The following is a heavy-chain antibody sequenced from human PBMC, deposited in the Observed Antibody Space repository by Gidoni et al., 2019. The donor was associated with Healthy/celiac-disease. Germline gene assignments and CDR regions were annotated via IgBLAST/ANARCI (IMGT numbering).Heavy chain of an antibody. J-gene: IGHJ4*02. V-gene: IGHV3-15*01. D-gene: IGHD3-22*01. Sequence: EVQLVESGGGLVKPGGSFRLSCAASGFTFSNAWMSWVRQAPGKGLEWVGRIKSKTDGGTTDYAAPVKGRFTISRDDSKNTLYLQMNSLKTEDTAVYYGTTFGPCYYDSSPFDYWGQGTLVTVSS. CDR2: IKSKTDGGTT. CDR1: GFTFSNAW. CDR3: TTFGPCYYDSSPFDY.